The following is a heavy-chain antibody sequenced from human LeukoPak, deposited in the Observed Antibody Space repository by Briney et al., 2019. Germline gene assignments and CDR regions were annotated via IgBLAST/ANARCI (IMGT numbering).Heavy chain of an antibody. CDR3: ARLFDSFDYYDSSGHAAPDY. D-gene: IGHD3-22*01. CDR1: GGSISSSNW. J-gene: IGHJ4*02. Sequence: SETLSLTCAVSGGSISSSNWWSWVRQPPGKGLEWIGEIYHSGSTNYNPSLKSRVTISADKSISTAYLQWSSLKASDTAMYYCARLFDSFDYYDSSGHAAPDYWGQGTLVTVSS. V-gene: IGHV4-4*02. CDR2: IYHSGST.